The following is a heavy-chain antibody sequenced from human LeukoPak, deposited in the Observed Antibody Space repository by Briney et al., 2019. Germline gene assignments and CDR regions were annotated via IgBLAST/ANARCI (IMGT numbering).Heavy chain of an antibody. J-gene: IGHJ4*02. CDR3: AKGYYGGSATHFDS. CDR2: MSGSGGSGT. CDR1: RFTFSTFA. D-gene: IGHD4-23*01. V-gene: IGHV3-23*01. Sequence: PGGSLRRSCAASRFTFSTFAMSWVRQAPCKGLERVSVMSGSGGSGTYYADSVKGRFTISRDNSKNTLFLEMNSLRAEDTALYFCAKGYYGGSATHFDSWGQGVMVTVSS.